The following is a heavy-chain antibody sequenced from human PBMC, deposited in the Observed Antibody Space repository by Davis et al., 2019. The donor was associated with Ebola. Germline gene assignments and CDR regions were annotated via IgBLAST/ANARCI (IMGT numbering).Heavy chain of an antibody. J-gene: IGHJ6*02. CDR1: GFTFSSYS. CDR2: ISYDGSNK. V-gene: IGHV3-30*18. CDR3: AKDLEIGELLLVYYYYGMDV. Sequence: GGSLRLSCAASGFTFSSYSMNWVRQAPGKGLEWVAVISYDGSNKYYADSVKGRFTISRDNSKNTLYLQMNSLRAEDTAVYYCAKDLEIGELLLVYYYYGMDVWGQGTTVTVSS. D-gene: IGHD3-10*01.